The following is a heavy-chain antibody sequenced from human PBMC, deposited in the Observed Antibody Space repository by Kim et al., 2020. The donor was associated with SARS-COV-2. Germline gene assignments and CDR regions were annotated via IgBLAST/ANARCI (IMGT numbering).Heavy chain of an antibody. D-gene: IGHD3-16*02. CDR3: AKEVPWYMITFGGVIVMNFDY. CDR2: ISGSGGST. Sequence: GGSLRLSCAASGFTFSSYAMSWVRQAPGKGLEWVSAISGSGGSTYYADSVKGRFTISRDNSKNTLYLQMNSLRAEDTAVYYCAKEVPWYMITFGGVIVMNFDYWGQGTLVTVSS. V-gene: IGHV3-23*01. CDR1: GFTFSSYA. J-gene: IGHJ4*02.